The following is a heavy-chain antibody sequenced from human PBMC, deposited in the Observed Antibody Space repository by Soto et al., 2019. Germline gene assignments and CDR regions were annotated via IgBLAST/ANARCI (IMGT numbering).Heavy chain of an antibody. V-gene: IGHV3-23*01. CDR1: GFTFSNYA. CDR2: IGGSGGDT. Sequence: QLLESVGGLVQPGGSLRVSCAASGFTFSNYAMTWVRQAPGKGLEWVSTIGGSGGDTYYSDSVKGRFTISRDNSRNSLYLQMDSLRAEDTALYYCVRDWSGSSCPGMDVWGQGTTVTVSS. J-gene: IGHJ6*02. CDR3: VRDWSGSSCPGMDV. D-gene: IGHD1-26*01.